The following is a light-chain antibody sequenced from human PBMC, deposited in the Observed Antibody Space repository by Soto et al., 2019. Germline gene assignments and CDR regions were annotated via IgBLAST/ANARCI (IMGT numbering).Light chain of an antibody. Sequence: DIQMTQFPSSLSAAVGDRVTITCQASQDVTNYLNWYQQKPGKAPKLLIYDASTLERGVPLRFSGSGFGTHVTFTINSLQPEDVATYFCQHYHSLPLTFGQGTKLEIK. CDR1: QDVTNY. CDR2: DAS. CDR3: QHYHSLPLT. V-gene: IGKV1-33*01. J-gene: IGKJ2*01.